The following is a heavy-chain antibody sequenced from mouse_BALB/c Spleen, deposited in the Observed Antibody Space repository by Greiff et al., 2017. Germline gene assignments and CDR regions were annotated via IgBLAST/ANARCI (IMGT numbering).Heavy chain of an antibody. CDR3: ERGWLRPAMDY. Sequence: EVQLQQSGPELMKPGASVKISCKASGYSFTSYYMHWVKQSHGKSLEWIGYIDPFNGGTSYNQKFKGKATLTVDKSSSTAYMHLSSLTSEDSAVYYGERGWLRPAMDYWGQGTSVTVSS. V-gene: IGHV1S135*01. D-gene: IGHD2-2*01. CDR1: GYSFTSYY. J-gene: IGHJ4*01. CDR2: IDPFNGGT.